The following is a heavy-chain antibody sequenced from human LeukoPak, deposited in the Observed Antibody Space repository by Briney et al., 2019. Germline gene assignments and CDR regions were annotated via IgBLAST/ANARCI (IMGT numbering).Heavy chain of an antibody. Sequence: GGSLRLSCAASGFTVSSNYMSWVRQAPGKGLEWVSVISGSGGSTYFADSVKGRFTISRDNSKSPVYLQMNSLRAEDTAVYYCAELGITMSGGVWGKGTTVTISS. V-gene: IGHV3-23*01. CDR3: AELGITMSGGV. CDR2: ISGSGGST. J-gene: IGHJ6*04. D-gene: IGHD3-10*02. CDR1: GFTVSSNY.